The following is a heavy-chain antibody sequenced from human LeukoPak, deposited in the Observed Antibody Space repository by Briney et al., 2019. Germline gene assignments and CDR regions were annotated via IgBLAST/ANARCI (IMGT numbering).Heavy chain of an antibody. J-gene: IGHJ4*02. Sequence: GASLKISCKGSGYTFTSYWIGWVRPMPGKGLEWMGIIYPGDSDTRYSPSFQGQVTISADKSISTAYLQWSSLKASDTAMYYCAGRNGDYAVDYGGQGTLVAVSS. CDR3: AGRNGDYAVDY. D-gene: IGHD4-17*01. V-gene: IGHV5-51*01. CDR2: IYPGDSDT. CDR1: GYTFTSYW.